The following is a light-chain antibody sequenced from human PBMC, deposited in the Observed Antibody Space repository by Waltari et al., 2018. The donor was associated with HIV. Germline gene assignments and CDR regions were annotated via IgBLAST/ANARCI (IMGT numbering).Light chain of an antibody. CDR2: QDS. Sequence: SYELTQPPSVSVSPGQTASITCSGDKLGDKYACWYHQKPGQSPVLVIYQDSKRPSGIPERFSGSNSGNTATLTISGTQAMYEADDYCQAWDSNTWVFGGGTKLTVL. CDR1: KLGDKY. V-gene: IGLV3-1*01. J-gene: IGLJ3*02. CDR3: QAWDSNTWV.